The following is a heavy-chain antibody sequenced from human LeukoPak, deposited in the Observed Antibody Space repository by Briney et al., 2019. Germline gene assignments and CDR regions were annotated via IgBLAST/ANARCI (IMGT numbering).Heavy chain of an antibody. D-gene: IGHD2-2*01. J-gene: IGHJ4*02. Sequence: PGGSLRLSCAASGFTFSSYGMHWVRQAPGKGLEWVAFIRYDGSNKYYADSVKGRFTISRDNSKNTLYLQMNSLRVEDTAVYYCAKDLCSSSSCYVDYWGQGTLVTVSS. CDR3: AKDLCSSSSCYVDY. CDR2: IRYDGSNK. CDR1: GFTFSSYG. V-gene: IGHV3-30*02.